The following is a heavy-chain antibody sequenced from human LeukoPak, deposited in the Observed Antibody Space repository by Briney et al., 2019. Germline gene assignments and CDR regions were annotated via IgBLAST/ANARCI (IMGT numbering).Heavy chain of an antibody. CDR3: SRDWRSGYSIDN. D-gene: IGHD6-19*01. CDR1: VFSFDDYG. V-gene: IGHV3-20*04. J-gene: IGHJ4*02. Sequence: RPGGSLRISCAASVFSFDDYGMSWVRLAPGRGLEWVSGITWNAEKTAYAETVKGRFTISRDNAKNSLYLQMNSLSAEDTAFYYCSRDWRSGYSIDNWGQGTLVTVSS. CDR2: ITWNAEKT.